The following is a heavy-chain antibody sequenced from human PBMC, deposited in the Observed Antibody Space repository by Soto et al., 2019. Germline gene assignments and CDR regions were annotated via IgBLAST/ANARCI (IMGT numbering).Heavy chain of an antibody. CDR1: GFTFSSYA. V-gene: IGHV3-23*01. J-gene: IGHJ4*02. Sequence: GGSLSLSCAASGFTFSSYAMSWVRQAPGKGLEWVSAISGSGGSTYYADSVKGRFTISRDNSKNTLYLQMNSLRAEDTAVYYCAKGPHSSSWYFNYWGQGTLVTVSS. D-gene: IGHD6-13*01. CDR3: AKGPHSSSWYFNY. CDR2: ISGSGGST.